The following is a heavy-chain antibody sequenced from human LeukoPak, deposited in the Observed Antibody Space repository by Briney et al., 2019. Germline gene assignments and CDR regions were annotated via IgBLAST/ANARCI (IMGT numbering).Heavy chain of an antibody. CDR1: GFSFSGHW. CDR3: ARDPRDYGGNSGFDY. CDR2: ISPTGSTT. Sequence: GGSLRLSCTASGFSFSGHWMHWARQLPGKGLVWVSRISPTGSTTSYADSVKGRFTISRDNAKNSLYLQMNSLRAEDTAVYYCARDPRDYGGNSGFDYWGQGTLVTVSS. D-gene: IGHD4-23*01. V-gene: IGHV3-74*01. J-gene: IGHJ4*02.